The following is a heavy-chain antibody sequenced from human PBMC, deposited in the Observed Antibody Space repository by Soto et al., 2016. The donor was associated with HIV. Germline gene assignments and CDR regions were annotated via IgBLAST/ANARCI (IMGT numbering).Heavy chain of an antibody. CDR2: INPNSGAT. Sequence: QVQLVQSGAEVKKPGASVKVSCKASGYTFTDSFMHWLRQAPGQGLEWMGWINPNSGATNYEQKFQGRVTMATDTSISTAYMELSRLRSDDTAVYYCARVLPRRETRPYYFDYWGQGTLVTVSS. J-gene: IGHJ4*02. CDR3: ARVLPRRETRPYYFDY. V-gene: IGHV1-2*02. D-gene: IGHD1-26*01. CDR1: GYTFTDSF.